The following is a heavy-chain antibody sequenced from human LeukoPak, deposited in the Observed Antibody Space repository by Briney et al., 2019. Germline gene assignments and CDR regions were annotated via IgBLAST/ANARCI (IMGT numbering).Heavy chain of an antibody. J-gene: IGHJ5*02. V-gene: IGHV4-31*03. CDR3: ARTNYYGSGSYYPDL. CDR2: IYHSGST. Sequence: TLSLTCTVSGGSISSGGYYWSWIRQHPGKGLEWIGYIYHSGSTDYNPSLKSRGTISVDTSKNQFSLKLSSVTAADTAVYYCARTNYYGSGSYYPDLWGQGTLVTVSS. D-gene: IGHD3-10*01. CDR1: GGSISSGGYY.